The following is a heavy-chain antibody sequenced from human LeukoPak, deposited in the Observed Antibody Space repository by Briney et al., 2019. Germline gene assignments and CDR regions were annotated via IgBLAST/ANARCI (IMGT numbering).Heavy chain of an antibody. J-gene: IGHJ4*02. D-gene: IGHD1-26*01. CDR1: GYSISSGYY. V-gene: IGHV4-38-2*02. CDR3: ARDPAGGSYDY. Sequence: KPSETLSLTCTVSGYSISSGYYWGWIRQPPGKGLEWIGSIYHNGSTYYNPSLKSRVTISVDTSKNQFSLKLSSVTAADTAVYYCARDPAGGSYDYWGQGTLVTVSS. CDR2: IYHNGST.